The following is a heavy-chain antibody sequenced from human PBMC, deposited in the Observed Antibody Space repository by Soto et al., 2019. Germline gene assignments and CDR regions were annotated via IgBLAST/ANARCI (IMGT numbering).Heavy chain of an antibody. CDR1: GFTFSSFA. D-gene: IGHD4-17*01. V-gene: IGHV3-23*01. J-gene: IGHJ4*02. CDR2: LTGSGDST. CDR3: AKGTAVTNGDMAY. Sequence: EVQLLESGGGLVQPGGSLRLSCAASGFTFSSFAMTWVRQAPGKGLEWVSSLTGSGDSTYYADSVKGRFTISRDNSKNTRYLQMNSLRADDTDLYYCAKGTAVTNGDMAYWGKGTLVTVSS.